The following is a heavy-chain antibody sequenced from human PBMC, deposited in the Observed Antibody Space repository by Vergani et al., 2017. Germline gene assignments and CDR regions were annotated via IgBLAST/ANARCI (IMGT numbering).Heavy chain of an antibody. CDR2: ISSSSSYI. Sequence: EVQLVESGGGLVKPGGSLRLSCAASGFTFSSYSMNWVRQAPGKGLEWVSSISSSSSYIYYADSVKGRFTISRDNAKNSLYLQMNSLRAEDTAVYYCAGATIAARPIDYWGQGTLVTVSS. CDR1: GFTFSSYS. J-gene: IGHJ4*02. D-gene: IGHD6-6*01. V-gene: IGHV3-21*01. CDR3: AGATIAARPIDY.